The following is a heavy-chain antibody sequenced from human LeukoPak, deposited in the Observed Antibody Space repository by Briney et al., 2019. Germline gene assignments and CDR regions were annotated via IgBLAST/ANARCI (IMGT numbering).Heavy chain of an antibody. CDR1: GGSFSGYY. Sequence: SETLSLTCAVYGGSFSGYYWSWNRQPPGKGLEWIGEINHSGGTNYNPSLKSRVTISVDTSKNQFSLKLSSVTAADTAVYYCASPIGYYDSTGDYWGQGTLVTVSS. CDR3: ASPIGYYDSTGDY. D-gene: IGHD3-22*01. CDR2: INHSGGT. J-gene: IGHJ4*02. V-gene: IGHV4-34*01.